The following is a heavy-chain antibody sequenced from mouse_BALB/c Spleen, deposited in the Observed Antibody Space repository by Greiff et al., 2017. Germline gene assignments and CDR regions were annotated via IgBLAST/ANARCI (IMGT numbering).Heavy chain of an antibody. CDR2: IDPANGNT. Sequence: VQLQQSGAELVKPGASVKLSCTASGFNIKDTYMHWVKQRPEQGLEWIGRIDPANGNTKYDPKFQGKATITADTSYNTAYLQLSSLTAEDTAVYYCAHDGYCCVWGAGTTVTVSS. CDR3: AHDGYCCV. J-gene: IGHJ1*01. CDR1: GFNIKDTY. V-gene: IGHV14-3*02. D-gene: IGHD2-3*01.